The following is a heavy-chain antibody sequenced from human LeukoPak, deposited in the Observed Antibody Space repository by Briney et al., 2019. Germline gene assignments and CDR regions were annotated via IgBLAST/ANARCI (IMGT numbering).Heavy chain of an antibody. CDR1: GFTLSSYA. CDR3: AKDLIVATYVGEYYFDY. V-gene: IGHV3-23*01. J-gene: IGHJ4*02. CDR2: ISDSGNT. D-gene: IGHD5-12*01. Sequence: GGSLRLSCAASGFTLSSYAMSWVRQAPGKGLEWVSAISDSGNTYHADSVKGRFTISRDNSKNTLYLQMNSLRAEDTAVYYCAKDLIVATYVGEYYFDYWGQGTLVTVSS.